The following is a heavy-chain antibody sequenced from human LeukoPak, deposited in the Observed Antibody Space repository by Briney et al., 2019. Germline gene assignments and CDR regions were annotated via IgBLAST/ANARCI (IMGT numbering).Heavy chain of an antibody. CDR1: GGTFSSYA. Sequence: ASVKVSCKASGGTFSSYAISWVRQAPGQGLEWMGGIVPIFGTANYAQKFQGRVTITADKSTSTAYMELSSLRSEDTAVYYCARDDSSGYRWFDPWGQGTLVTVSS. J-gene: IGHJ5*02. CDR3: ARDDSSGYRWFDP. CDR2: IVPIFGTA. D-gene: IGHD3-22*01. V-gene: IGHV1-69*06.